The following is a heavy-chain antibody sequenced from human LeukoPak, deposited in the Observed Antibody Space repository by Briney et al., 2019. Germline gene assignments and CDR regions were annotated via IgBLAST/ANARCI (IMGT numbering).Heavy chain of an antibody. CDR3: ARDPWGGSYYDGRPKFDY. Sequence: ASVKVSCKASGYTFTSYGISWVRQAPGQGLEWMGWISAYNGNTNYAQKLQGRVTMTTDTSTSTAYMELRSLRSDDTAVYYCARDPWGGSYYDGRPKFDYWGQGTLVTVSS. CDR1: GYTFTSYG. D-gene: IGHD1-26*01. CDR2: ISAYNGNT. J-gene: IGHJ4*02. V-gene: IGHV1-18*01.